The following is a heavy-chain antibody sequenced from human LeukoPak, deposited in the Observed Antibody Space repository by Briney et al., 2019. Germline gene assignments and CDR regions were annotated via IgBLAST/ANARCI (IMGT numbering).Heavy chain of an antibody. Sequence: GGPLRLSCAASGFTFSSYSMNWVRQAPGKGLEWVSSISSSSSYIYYADSVKGRFTISRDNAKNSLYLQMNSLRAEDTAVYYCARGSAAGTGGYYYGMDAWGKGTTVTVSS. CDR3: ARGSAAGTGGYYYGMDA. D-gene: IGHD6-13*01. CDR1: GFTFSSYS. CDR2: ISSSSSYI. J-gene: IGHJ6*04. V-gene: IGHV3-21*01.